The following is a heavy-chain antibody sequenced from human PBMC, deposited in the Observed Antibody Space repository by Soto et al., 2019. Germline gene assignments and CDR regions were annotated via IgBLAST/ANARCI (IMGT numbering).Heavy chain of an antibody. V-gene: IGHV3-23*01. CDR1: GFTFSSYA. CDR2: ISGSGGST. D-gene: IGHD6-6*01. Sequence: GGSLRLSCAASGFTFSSYAMSWVRQAPGKGLEWVSAISGSGGSTYYADSVKGRFTISRDNSKNTLYLQMNSLRAEDTAVYYCAKDLLIEYSSSSAPGGDDYWGQGTLVTVSS. J-gene: IGHJ4*02. CDR3: AKDLLIEYSSSSAPGGDDY.